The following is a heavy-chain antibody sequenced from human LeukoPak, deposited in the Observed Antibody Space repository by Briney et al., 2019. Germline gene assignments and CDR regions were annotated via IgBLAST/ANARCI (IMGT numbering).Heavy chain of an antibody. Sequence: GGSLRLSCAASGFTFSDYYMSWIRQAPGKGLEWVSYISSSGSTIHYADSVKGRFTISRDNAKNSLYLQMNSLRAEDTAVYYCARLSEAAASDYWGQGTLVTVSS. V-gene: IGHV3-11*01. CDR1: GFTFSDYY. D-gene: IGHD6-13*01. CDR2: ISSSGSTI. CDR3: ARLSEAAASDY. J-gene: IGHJ4*02.